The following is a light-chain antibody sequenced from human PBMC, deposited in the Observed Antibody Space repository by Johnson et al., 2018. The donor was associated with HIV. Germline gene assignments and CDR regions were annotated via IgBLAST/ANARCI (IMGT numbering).Light chain of an antibody. V-gene: IGLV1-51*01. CDR3: GTWDSSLSAGLYV. J-gene: IGLJ1*01. CDR1: SSNIGNNY. CDR2: DNN. Sequence: QSMLTQPPSVSAAPGQKVTISCSGSSSNIGNNYVSWYQQLPGTAPKLLIYDNNKRPPGIPDRFSGSKSGTSATLGITGLQTGEEADYYCGTWDSSLSAGLYVLGTGTKVTVL.